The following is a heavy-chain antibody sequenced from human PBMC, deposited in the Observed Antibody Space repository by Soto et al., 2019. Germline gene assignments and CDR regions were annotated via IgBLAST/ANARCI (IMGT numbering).Heavy chain of an antibody. CDR2: ISDSGGTS. D-gene: IGHD1-26*01. V-gene: IGHV3-23*04. Sequence: EVQLVDSGGGLVQPGGSLRLSCAASGFIFSNYVMSWVRQAPGKGLEWVSSISDSGGTSYYADSVKGRFTISRDNSKSTLYLQLNSLRAEDTAIYYCAKRPRALLTFDYLGQGTLVTVSS. CDR3: AKRPRALLTFDY. CDR1: GFIFSNYV. J-gene: IGHJ4*02.